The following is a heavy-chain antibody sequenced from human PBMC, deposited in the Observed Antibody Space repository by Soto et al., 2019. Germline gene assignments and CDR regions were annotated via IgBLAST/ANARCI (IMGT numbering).Heavy chain of an antibody. Sequence: SETLSLTCTVSGGSISSYYWSWIRQPPGKGLEWIGYIYYSGSTNYSPSLKSRVTISVDTSKNQFSLKLSSVTAADTAVYYCARGVTTVTRSHYYYYYGMDVWGQGTTVTVSS. CDR2: IYYSGST. CDR3: ARGVTTVTRSHYYYYYGMDV. V-gene: IGHV4-59*01. CDR1: GGSISSYY. D-gene: IGHD4-17*01. J-gene: IGHJ6*02.